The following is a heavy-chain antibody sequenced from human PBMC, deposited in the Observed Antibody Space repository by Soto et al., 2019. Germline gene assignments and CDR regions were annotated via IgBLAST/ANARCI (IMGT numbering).Heavy chain of an antibody. J-gene: IGHJ4*02. Sequence: QITLKESGPTLVKPTQTLTLTCTFSGFSLSTNGVGVGWIRQPPGKALEWLALIYWDDDKRYSPSLKSRLTXTXXTSKNRVALTMTNMDRVDTATYDCAHSPRITRCDYWGQGTLVTVSS. CDR1: GFSLSTNGVG. D-gene: IGHD3-10*01. V-gene: IGHV2-5*02. CDR2: IYWDDDK. CDR3: AHSPRITRCDY.